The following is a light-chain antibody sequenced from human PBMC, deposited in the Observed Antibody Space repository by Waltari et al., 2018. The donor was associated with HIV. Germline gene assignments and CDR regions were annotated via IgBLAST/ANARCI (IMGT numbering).Light chain of an antibody. CDR3: QQRSNWPPST. Sequence: EIVLTQSPATLSLSPGERATLSCRASQSVSSYLAWYQQKPGQAPRLLIYDASNRATGSPARFSGSGSGTDFTLTIGSLEPEDFAVYYCQQRSNWPPSTFGQGTKLEIK. CDR2: DAS. CDR1: QSVSSY. V-gene: IGKV3-11*01. J-gene: IGKJ2*02.